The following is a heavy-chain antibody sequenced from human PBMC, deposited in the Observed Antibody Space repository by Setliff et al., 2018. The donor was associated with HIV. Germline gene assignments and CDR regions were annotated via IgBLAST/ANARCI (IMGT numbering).Heavy chain of an antibody. CDR2: IDDSGTT. CDR1: GGSISSSSDY. Sequence: SETLSLTCTVSGGSISSSSDYWSWIRQPPGKGLEWIGCIDDSGTTNYNPSLETRVTISIDTSKKQFSLKLSSVTAADTAIYFCAREDNYYSDSIGYSFFDYWGQGTLVTVSS. V-gene: IGHV4-61*01. D-gene: IGHD3-22*01. CDR3: AREDNYYSDSIGYSFFDY. J-gene: IGHJ4*02.